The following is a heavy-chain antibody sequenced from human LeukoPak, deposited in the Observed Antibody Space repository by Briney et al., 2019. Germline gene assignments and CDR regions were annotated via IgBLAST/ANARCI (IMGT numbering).Heavy chain of an antibody. CDR1: GFTFSNYA. CDR2: ISYDGSDK. CDR3: ARVLDGSGYYLTYYYYGMDV. D-gene: IGHD3-22*01. V-gene: IGHV3-30*04. J-gene: IGHJ6*02. Sequence: GRSLRLSCAASGFTFSNYAMHWVRQAPGKGLEWVAVISYDGSDKYYADSVKGRFTISRDNSKSTLYLQMNSLRAEDAAVYYCARVLDGSGYYLTYYYYGMDVWGQGTTVSVSS.